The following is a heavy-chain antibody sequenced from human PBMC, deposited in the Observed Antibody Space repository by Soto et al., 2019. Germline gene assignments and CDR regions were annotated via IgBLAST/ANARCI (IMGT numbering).Heavy chain of an antibody. CDR1: GFTFSNAW. CDR2: IKSKTDGGTT. D-gene: IGHD6-13*01. CDR3: ARGWSSSHHAFDI. Sequence: PGGSLRLSCAASGFTFSNAWMSWVRQAPGKGLEWVGRIKSKTDGGTTDYAAPVKGRFTISRDNSKNTLYLQMNSLRAEDTAVYYCARGWSSSHHAFDIWGQGTMVTVSS. J-gene: IGHJ3*02. V-gene: IGHV3-15*01.